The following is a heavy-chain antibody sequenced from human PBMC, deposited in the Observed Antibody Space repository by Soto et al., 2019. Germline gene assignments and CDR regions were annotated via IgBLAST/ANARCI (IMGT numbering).Heavy chain of an antibody. D-gene: IGHD2-15*01. Sequence: ASVKVSCKASGYTFTSYGISWVRQAPGQGLEWMGRISAYNGNTNYAQKLQGRVTMTTDTSTSTVYMELSSLRSEDTAVYYCAREDCSGGSCYTMGWFDPWGQGTLVTVSS. CDR2: ISAYNGNT. CDR3: AREDCSGGSCYTMGWFDP. CDR1: GYTFTSYG. J-gene: IGHJ5*02. V-gene: IGHV1-18*01.